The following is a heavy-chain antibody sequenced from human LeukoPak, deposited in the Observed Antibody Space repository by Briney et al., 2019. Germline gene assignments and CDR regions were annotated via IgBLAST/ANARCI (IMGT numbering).Heavy chain of an antibody. CDR2: ISGSGGST. V-gene: IGHV3-23*01. D-gene: IGHD2-15*01. CDR3: AKYGGSCPFDY. Sequence: GRSLRLSCAASGFTVSSNYMSWVRQAPGKGLEWVTAISGSGGSTYYADSVKGRFTISRDNSKNTLYLQMNSLRAEDTAVYYCAKYGGSCPFDYWGQGTLVTVSS. CDR1: GFTVSSNY. J-gene: IGHJ4*02.